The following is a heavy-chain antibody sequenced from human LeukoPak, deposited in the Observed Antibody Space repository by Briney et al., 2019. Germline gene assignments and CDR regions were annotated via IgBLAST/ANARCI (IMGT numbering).Heavy chain of an antibody. Sequence: GGSLRLSCAASGFTFSSYAMHWVRQAPGKGLEWVAVISYDGSNKYYADSVKGRFTISRDNSKSTLYLQMNSLRAEDTAVYYCAKGSPLPDAFDIWGQGTMVTVSS. CDR1: GFTFSSYA. CDR3: AKGSPLPDAFDI. J-gene: IGHJ3*02. CDR2: ISYDGSNK. V-gene: IGHV3-30-3*01. D-gene: IGHD6-6*01.